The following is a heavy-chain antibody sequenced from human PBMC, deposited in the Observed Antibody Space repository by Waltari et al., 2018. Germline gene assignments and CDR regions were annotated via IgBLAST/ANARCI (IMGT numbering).Heavy chain of an antibody. CDR1: GGSISSSSYY. Sequence: QLQLQESGPGLVKPSETLSLTCTVSGGSISSSSYYWGWIRQPPGKGLEWIGSIYYMGSTYYNPSLKSRVTISVDTSKNQFSLKLSSVTAADTAVYYCARDGGGRNWFDPWGQGTLVTVSS. V-gene: IGHV4-39*07. CDR2: IYYMGST. D-gene: IGHD1-26*01. CDR3: ARDGGGRNWFDP. J-gene: IGHJ5*02.